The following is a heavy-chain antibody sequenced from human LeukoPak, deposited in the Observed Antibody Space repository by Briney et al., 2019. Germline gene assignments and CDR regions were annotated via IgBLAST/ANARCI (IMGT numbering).Heavy chain of an antibody. V-gene: IGHV4-59*01. D-gene: IGHD3-16*01. CDR3: ARRSWGSDFGY. CDR1: GGSLSNYY. CDR2: IYSSGSA. J-gene: IGHJ4*02. Sequence: PSETLSLTCSVSGGSLSNYYWTWIRRPPGKGLEWIGYIYSSGSANYNPSLKSRVNISIDTSENQFSLKLSSVTAADTAVYYCARRSWGSDFGYWGQGALVTVSS.